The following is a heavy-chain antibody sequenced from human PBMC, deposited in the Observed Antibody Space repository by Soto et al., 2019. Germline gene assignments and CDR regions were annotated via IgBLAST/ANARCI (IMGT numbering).Heavy chain of an antibody. V-gene: IGHV4-34*01. CDR3: ATSHTLTTVRRHYYYGMDV. D-gene: IGHD4-4*01. CDR2: INHSGST. Sequence: SEARSLPCAVYGGSLRCYYGSWIRQPRGEGLEWIGEINHSGSTNYNPSLKSRVTISVDTSKNQFSLKLSSVTAADTAVYYCATSHTLTTVRRHYYYGMDVWGQGTTVTVS. CDR1: GGSLRCYY. J-gene: IGHJ6*02.